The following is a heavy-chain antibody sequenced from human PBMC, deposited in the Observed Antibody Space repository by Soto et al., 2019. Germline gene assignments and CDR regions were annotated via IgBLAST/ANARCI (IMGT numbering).Heavy chain of an antibody. Sequence: ASVKVSCKASGYTFTSYAMHWVRQAPGQRLEWMGWINAGIGDTEYSEKFQGRVTITRDTSASTAYMELSSLRAEDTAVYYCAKRHTTVATPANYFDYWGQGTLVTVSS. D-gene: IGHD1-1*01. CDR2: INAGIGDT. CDR1: GYTFTSYA. CDR3: AKRHTTVATPANYFDY. V-gene: IGHV1-3*01. J-gene: IGHJ4*02.